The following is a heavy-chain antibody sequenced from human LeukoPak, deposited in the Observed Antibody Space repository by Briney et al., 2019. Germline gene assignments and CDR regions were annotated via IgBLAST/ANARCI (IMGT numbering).Heavy chain of an antibody. V-gene: IGHV1-69*10. CDR1: GSTSSRNS. CDR2: FIPMVGVA. CDR3: ARVQAVGVPVAIDAYYSYGMDV. J-gene: IGHJ6*02. Sequence: VASVKVACKPSGSTSSRNSISWVRQVPGHGLEWMGWFIPMVGVAAYAQKFQGRITITEDRSTNTAFMELSSLRSEDTAVYYCARVQAVGVPVAIDAYYSYGMDVWGQGTAVTVSS. D-gene: IGHD2-2*02.